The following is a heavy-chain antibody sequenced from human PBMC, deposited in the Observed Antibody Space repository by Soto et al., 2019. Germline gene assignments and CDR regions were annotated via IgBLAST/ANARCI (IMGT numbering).Heavy chain of an antibody. CDR2: MNPNSGNT. CDR1: GYTFTSYD. CDR3: ARGSPDYYGSGSHFDY. Sequence: QVQLVQSGAEVKKPGASVKVSCKASGYTFTSYDINWLRQATGQGLEWMGWMNPNSGNTGYAQKFQGRVTMTRNTSISTAYMELSSLRSEDTAVYYCARGSPDYYGSGSHFDYWGQGTLVTVSS. J-gene: IGHJ4*02. D-gene: IGHD3-10*01. V-gene: IGHV1-8*01.